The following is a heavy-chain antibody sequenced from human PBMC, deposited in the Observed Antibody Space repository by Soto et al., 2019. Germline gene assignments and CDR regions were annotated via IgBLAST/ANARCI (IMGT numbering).Heavy chain of an antibody. V-gene: IGHV3-15*01. CDR3: FTDRTYSPKDS. J-gene: IGHJ4*02. Sequence: EVPLVESGGGLVQPGGSLRLSCAASGFTFTNAWMSWVRQAPGKGLEWVGRIKSKTDGETTDYAAFVKGRFTISRDDSKSPLDLQMNSVEAEDTAVYYCFTDRTYSPKDSCGRGTLVTVSS. CDR2: IKSKTDGETT. D-gene: IGHD2-21*01. CDR1: GFTFTNAW.